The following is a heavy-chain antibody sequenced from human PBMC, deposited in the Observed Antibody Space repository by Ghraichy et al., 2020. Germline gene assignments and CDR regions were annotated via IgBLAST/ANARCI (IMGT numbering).Heavy chain of an antibody. J-gene: IGHJ4*02. CDR1: GGSISSYY. CDR3: ARVGGVGPYYDFWSGYYSTPPRGYFDY. CDR2: IYYSGST. Sequence: SETLTLTCTVSGGSISSYYWSWIRQPPGKGLEWIGYIYYSGSTNYNPSLKSRVTISVDTSKNQFSLKLSSVTAADTAVYYCARVGGVGPYYDFWSGYYSTPPRGYFDYWGQVTLVTVAT. D-gene: IGHD3-3*01. V-gene: IGHV4-59*01.